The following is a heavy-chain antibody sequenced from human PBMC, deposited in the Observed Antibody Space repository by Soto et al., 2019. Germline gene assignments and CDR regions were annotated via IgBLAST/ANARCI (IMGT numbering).Heavy chain of an antibody. V-gene: IGHV1-2*02. CDR2: INPNSGGT. J-gene: IGHJ4*02. CDR3: ARKYSSSWYEMDY. Sequence: VASVKVSCKASGYTFTGYYMHWVRQAPGQGLEWMGWINPNSGGTNYAQKFQGRVTMTRDTSISTAYMELSRLRSDDTAVYYCARKYSSSWYEMDYWGQGTLATVSS. D-gene: IGHD6-13*01. CDR1: GYTFTGYY.